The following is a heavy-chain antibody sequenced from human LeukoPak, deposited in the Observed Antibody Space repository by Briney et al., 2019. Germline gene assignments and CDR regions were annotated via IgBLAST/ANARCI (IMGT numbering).Heavy chain of an antibody. CDR2: INQDGSEK. CDR1: GFTFSSYW. V-gene: IGHV3-7*01. CDR3: AREPCSSTSCYPNHFDY. J-gene: IGHJ4*02. D-gene: IGHD2-2*01. Sequence: GGSLRLSCAASGFTFSSYWMTWVRQAPGKGLEWVANINQDGSEKNYVDSVKGRFTISRDNAKNTLYLQMNSLRAEDTAVYYCAREPCSSTSCYPNHFDYWGQGTLVTVSS.